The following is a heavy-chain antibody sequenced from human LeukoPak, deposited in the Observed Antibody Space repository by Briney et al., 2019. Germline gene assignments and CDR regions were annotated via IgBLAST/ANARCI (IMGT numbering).Heavy chain of an antibody. CDR1: GYSFTNYW. D-gene: IGHD2-15*01. CDR3: ARHSASYCSGGSCYPQGFDP. CDR2: IYPGDSDT. J-gene: IGHJ5*02. Sequence: GESLKISCQGSGYSFTNYWIGWVRQMPGKGLEWMGIIYPGDSDTRYSPSFQGQVTISADKSISTAYLQWSSLKASDTAMYYCARHSASYCSGGSCYPQGFDPWGQGTLVTVSS. V-gene: IGHV5-51*01.